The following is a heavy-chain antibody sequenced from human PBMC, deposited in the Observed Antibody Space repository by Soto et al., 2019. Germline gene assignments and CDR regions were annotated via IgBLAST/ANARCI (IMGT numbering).Heavy chain of an antibody. CDR1: GGTFSSYA. D-gene: IGHD6-6*01. Sequence: SVKVACKASGGTFSSYAISWVRQAPGQGLEWMGGIIPIFGTANYAQTFQGRVTITADESTSTAYMELSSLRSEDTAVYYCARQTSRVRPDVEALNYYYGMDVWGQGTTVTVSS. V-gene: IGHV1-69*13. J-gene: IGHJ6*02. CDR2: IIPIFGTA. CDR3: ARQTSRVRPDVEALNYYYGMDV.